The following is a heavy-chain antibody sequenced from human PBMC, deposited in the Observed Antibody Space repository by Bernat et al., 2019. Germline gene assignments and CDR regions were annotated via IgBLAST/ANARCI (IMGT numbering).Heavy chain of an antibody. J-gene: IGHJ3*02. CDR2: MNPNSGNT. V-gene: IGHV1-8*01. D-gene: IGHD2-2*01. CDR3: ARVVRRGVDAFDI. Sequence: QVQLVQSGAEVKKPGASVKVSCKVSGYTLTELSMHWVRQAPGKGLEWMGWMNPNSGNTGYAQKFQGRVTMTRNTSISTAYMELSSLRSEDTAVYYCARVVRRGVDAFDIWGQGTMVTVSS. CDR1: GYTLTELS.